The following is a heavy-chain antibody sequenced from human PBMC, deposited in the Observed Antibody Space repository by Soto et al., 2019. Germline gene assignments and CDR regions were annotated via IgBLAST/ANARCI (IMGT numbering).Heavy chain of an antibody. V-gene: IGHV3-30-3*01. CDR1: GFTFSSYA. CDR3: ARDAKSSSLY. J-gene: IGHJ4*02. D-gene: IGHD6-13*01. Sequence: GGSLRLSCAASGFTFSSYAMHWVRQAPGKGLEWVAVISYDGSNKYYADSVKGRFTISRDNSKNTLYLQMNSLRAEDTAVYYCARDAKSSSLYWGQGTLVTVSS. CDR2: ISYDGSNK.